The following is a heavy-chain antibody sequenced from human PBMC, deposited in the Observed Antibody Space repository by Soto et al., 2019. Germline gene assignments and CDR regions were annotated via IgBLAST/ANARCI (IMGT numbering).Heavy chain of an antibody. Sequence: EVQLVESGGGLVQPGGSLRLSCTASGLTFSRHWMSWVRQAPGKGLEWVANIKQDGSEKYYVDSVKGRFTISRDNAKNSLFLQMISLRAEDTAVYYCARDSYYDFWSGYLSYYYYGMDVWGQGTTVTVSS. V-gene: IGHV3-7*03. J-gene: IGHJ6*02. CDR3: ARDSYYDFWSGYLSYYYYGMDV. CDR1: GLTFSRHW. D-gene: IGHD3-3*01. CDR2: IKQDGSEK.